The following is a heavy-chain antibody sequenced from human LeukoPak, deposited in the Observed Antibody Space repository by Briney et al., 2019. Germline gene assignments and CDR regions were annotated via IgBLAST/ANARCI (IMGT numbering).Heavy chain of an antibody. Sequence: GGSLRLSCAASGFTFSRYSMNWVRQAPGKGLEWVAFINSGSSTIYYADSVKGRFTISRDNAKNSLYLQMNSLRAEDTAVYYCARALYRYFDYWGQGTLVTVSS. CDR3: ARALYRYFDY. D-gene: IGHD2-2*02. J-gene: IGHJ4*02. V-gene: IGHV3-48*04. CDR2: INSGSSTI. CDR1: GFTFSRYS.